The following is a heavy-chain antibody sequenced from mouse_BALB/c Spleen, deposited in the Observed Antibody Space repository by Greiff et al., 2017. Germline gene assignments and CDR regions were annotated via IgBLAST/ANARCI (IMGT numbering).Heavy chain of an antibody. CDR1: GYTFTSYW. CDR2: IYPGDGDT. V-gene: IGHV1-87*01. D-gene: IGHD2-1*01. Sequence: VKLQQSGAELARPGASVKLSCKASGYTFTSYWMQWVKQRPGQGLEWIGAIYPGDGDTRYTQKFKGKATLTADKSSSTAYMQLSSLASEDSAVYYCADGNYNYWGQGTTLTVSS. CDR3: ADGNYNY. J-gene: IGHJ2*01.